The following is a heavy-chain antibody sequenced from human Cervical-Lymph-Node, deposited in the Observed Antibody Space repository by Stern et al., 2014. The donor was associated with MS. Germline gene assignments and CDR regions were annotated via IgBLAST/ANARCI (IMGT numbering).Heavy chain of an antibody. CDR1: GDSLTGTYW. D-gene: IGHD6-19*01. V-gene: IGHV4-4*02. CDR2: VYHTGGT. Sequence: QVQLQESGPGLVKPSETLSLTCAVSGDSLTGTYWRCWVRPPPGRRQEWIGVVYHTGGTNYSPSLKGRLTKSGDKSRNDFSLNLVSVTAADTAVYYCARESSSRVAIRSVQWPLEYWGQGSLVTVSS. CDR3: ARESSSRVAIRSVQWPLEY. J-gene: IGHJ4*02.